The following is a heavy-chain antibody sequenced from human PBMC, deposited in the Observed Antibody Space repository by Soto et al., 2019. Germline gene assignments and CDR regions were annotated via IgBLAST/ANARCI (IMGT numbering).Heavy chain of an antibody. J-gene: IGHJ6*02. CDR2: IWYDGSNK. V-gene: IGHV3-33*01. CDR1: GFTFSSYG. D-gene: IGHD2-15*01. Sequence: GGSLRLSCAASGFTFSSYGMHWVRQAPGKGLEWVAVIWYDGSNKYYADSVKGRFTISRDNSKNTLYLQMNSLRAEDTAVYYCARAGGCSGGSCYSDYYYYYGMDVWGQGTTVTVSS. CDR3: ARAGGCSGGSCYSDYYYYYGMDV.